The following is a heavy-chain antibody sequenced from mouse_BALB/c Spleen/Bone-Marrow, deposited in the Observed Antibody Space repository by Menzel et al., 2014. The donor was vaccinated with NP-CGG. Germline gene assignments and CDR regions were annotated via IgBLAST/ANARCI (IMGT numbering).Heavy chain of an antibody. V-gene: IGHV1-7*01. CDR1: GYTFTTYW. Sequence: QVQLQQSGAELAKPGASVKMSCRASGYTFTTYWMHWVKQRPGQGLEWIGYINPTTGYTEYNQKFQDKATLTADESSSTAYMQLSSLTSEDSAIYYCARYRSYRFRAMDYWGQGTSVTVSS. J-gene: IGHJ4*01. D-gene: IGHD2-14*01. CDR2: INPTTGYT. CDR3: ARYRSYRFRAMDY.